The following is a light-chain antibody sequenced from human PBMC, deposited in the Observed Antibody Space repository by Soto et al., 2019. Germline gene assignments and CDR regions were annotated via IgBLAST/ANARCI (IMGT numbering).Light chain of an antibody. CDR2: DVS. CDR3: SSYTAYTPYV. V-gene: IGLV2-14*01. CDR1: TSDVGAFNY. J-gene: IGLJ1*01. Sequence: QSALTQPASVSGSPGQSITISCTGTTSDVGAFNYVSWYQHHPGEAPKVIIYDVSDRPSGISYRFSGSKSGNTAFLTISGLQAEDEADYYCSSYTAYTPYVFGTGTKLTVL.